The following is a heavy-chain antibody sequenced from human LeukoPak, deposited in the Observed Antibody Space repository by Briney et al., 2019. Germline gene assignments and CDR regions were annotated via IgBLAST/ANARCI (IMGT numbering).Heavy chain of an antibody. V-gene: IGHV4-30-4*01. CDR2: IYYSGST. CDR1: GGSISSGDYY. Sequence: SQTLSLTCTVSGGSISSGDYYWSWIRQPPGKGLEWIRYIYYSGSTYYNPSLKSRVTISVDTSKNQFSLKLSSVTAADTAVYYCARTGNYYYGMDVWGQGTTVTVSS. CDR3: ARTGNYYYGMDV. D-gene: IGHD1-14*01. J-gene: IGHJ6*02.